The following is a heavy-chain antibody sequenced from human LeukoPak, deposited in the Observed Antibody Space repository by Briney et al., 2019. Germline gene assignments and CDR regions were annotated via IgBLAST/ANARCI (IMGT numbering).Heavy chain of an antibody. CDR1: GSPLGTFR. CDR2: ITSPVGRM. V-gene: IGHV3-21*01. J-gene: IGHJ4*02. CDR3: ATDGRSSGWYGFDY. Sequence: GGPRKPSFAAPGSPLGTFRINWVGQVPGKGLRGVSSITSPVGRMYYADSLKGRITISRDNARSTLYLQMNSLRAEDTAVYYCATDGRSSGWYGFDYWGQGILVTVSS. D-gene: IGHD6-19*01.